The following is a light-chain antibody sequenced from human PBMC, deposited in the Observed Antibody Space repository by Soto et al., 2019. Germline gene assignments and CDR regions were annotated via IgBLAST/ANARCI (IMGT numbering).Light chain of an antibody. Sequence: ALTQPASVSGSPGQSITISCTGTSSDVGGYNYVSWYQQHPGKAPKLMIYEVSNRPSGVSNRFSGSKSGNTASLTISGLQGEEEADYYCSSYTSSSTRVFGTGTKVTVL. CDR2: EVS. J-gene: IGLJ1*01. CDR1: SSDVGGYNY. V-gene: IGLV2-14*01. CDR3: SSYTSSSTRV.